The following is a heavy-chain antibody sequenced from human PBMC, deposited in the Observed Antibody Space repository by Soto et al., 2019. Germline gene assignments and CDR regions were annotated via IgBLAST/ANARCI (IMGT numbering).Heavy chain of an antibody. V-gene: IGHV1-24*01. CDR3: ITVKF. CDR2: FDPEDGER. CDR1: GYNLSDLP. J-gene: IGHJ4*02. Sequence: ASVKVSCKVSGYNLSDLPIHWVRQAPGKGLEWMGSFDPEDGERLYAQRLQGRVTMSEDTSTDTAYMELSSLRPEDTAMYYCITVKFWGQGTQVTVSS.